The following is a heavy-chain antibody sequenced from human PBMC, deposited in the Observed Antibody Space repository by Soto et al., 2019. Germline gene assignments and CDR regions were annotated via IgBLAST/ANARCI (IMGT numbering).Heavy chain of an antibody. D-gene: IGHD3-9*01. Sequence: GESLKISCAASGFTFSSYAMSWVRQAPGKGLEWVSAISGSGGSTYYADSVKGRFTISRDNSKNTLYLQMNSLRAEDTAVYYCATHHYDILTGSFDYWGQGTLVTVSS. CDR3: ATHHYDILTGSFDY. CDR2: ISGSGGST. V-gene: IGHV3-23*01. CDR1: GFTFSSYA. J-gene: IGHJ4*02.